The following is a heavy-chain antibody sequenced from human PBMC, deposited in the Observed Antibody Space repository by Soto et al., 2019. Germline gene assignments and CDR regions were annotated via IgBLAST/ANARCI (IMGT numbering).Heavy chain of an antibody. CDR2: ISYSGSTI. J-gene: IGHJ6*03. Sequence: PGGSLRLSCAASGFTASPYTMNWVRQVPGKGLEWVSPISYSGSTIYYADSVEGRFTVSRDDISNSLYLQMNSLRAEDTAMYYCARERNYYYMDVWGKGTTVTVSS. CDR3: ARERNYYYMDV. CDR1: GFTASPYT. V-gene: IGHV3-48*01.